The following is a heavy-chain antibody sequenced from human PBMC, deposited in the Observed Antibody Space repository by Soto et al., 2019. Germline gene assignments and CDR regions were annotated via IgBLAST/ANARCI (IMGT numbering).Heavy chain of an antibody. D-gene: IGHD4-17*01. CDR1: GGSLSNYG. CDR3: ARGDATKIVVTTYYGMDV. V-gene: IGHV1-69*12. J-gene: IGHJ6*02. Sequence: QVQLVQSGAEVKKPGYSVKVSCKASGGSLSNYGISWVRQAPGQGLEWMGGIIPVFGTANYAQKFQGRVTITADESTSIVYMDVTSLRSEDTAVYYCARGDATKIVVTTYYGMDVWGQGTTVTVSS. CDR2: IIPVFGTA.